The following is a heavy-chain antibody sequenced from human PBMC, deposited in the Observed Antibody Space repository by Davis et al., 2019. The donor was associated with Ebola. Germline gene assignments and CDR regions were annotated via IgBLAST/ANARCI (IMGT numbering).Heavy chain of an antibody. CDR1: GFTFSGSA. J-gene: IGHJ6*02. Sequence: GGSLRLSCAASGFTFSGSAMHWVRQASGKGLEWVGRIRSKANSYATAYAASVKGRFTISRDDSKNTLYLQMNSLKTEDTAVYYCTTERGSGWYYYYYGMDVWGQGTTVTVSS. CDR2: IRSKANSYAT. D-gene: IGHD6-19*01. V-gene: IGHV3-73*01. CDR3: TTERGSGWYYYYYGMDV.